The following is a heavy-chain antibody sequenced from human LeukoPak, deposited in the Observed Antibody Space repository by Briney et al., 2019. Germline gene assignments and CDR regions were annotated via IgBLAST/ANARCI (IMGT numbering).Heavy chain of an antibody. V-gene: IGHV3-30*04. D-gene: IGHD3-10*01. CDR3: ARSSSGTHPDY. CDR1: GFTFSSYA. CDR2: ISYDGSNK. J-gene: IGHJ4*02. Sequence: PGGSLRLSCAASGFTFSSYAMHWGLQAPGKGLEWVAVISYDGSNKYYADSVKGRFTISRDNSKNTLYLQMNSLRAEDTAVYYCARSSSGTHPDYWGQGTLVTVSS.